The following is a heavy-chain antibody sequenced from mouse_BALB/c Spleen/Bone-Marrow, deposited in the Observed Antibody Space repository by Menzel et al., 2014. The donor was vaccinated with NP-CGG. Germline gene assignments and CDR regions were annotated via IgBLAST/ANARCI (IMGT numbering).Heavy chain of an antibody. CDR2: INPDSSTI. CDR1: GFDSSGYW. D-gene: IGHD1-1*01. CDR3: ARLGYYGTMDY. V-gene: IGHV4-1*02. Sequence: EVQRVESGGGLVQPGGSLKLSCAASGFDSSGYWMSWVRQAPGKGLEWIGEINPDSSTINYTPSLKDKFIISRDNAKNTLYLQMSKVRSEDTALYYCARLGYYGTMDYWGQGTSVTVSP. J-gene: IGHJ4*01.